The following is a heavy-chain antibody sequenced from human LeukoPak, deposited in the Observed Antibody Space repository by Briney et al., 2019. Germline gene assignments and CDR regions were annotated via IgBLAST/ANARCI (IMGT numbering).Heavy chain of an antibody. CDR3: AKDDERLAIDY. D-gene: IGHD1-1*01. V-gene: IGHV3-11*04. J-gene: IGHJ4*02. CDR1: GFTFSDYY. Sequence: GGSLRLSCAASGFTFSDYYMSWIRQAPGKGLEWVSYISSSGSTIYYADSVKGRFTISRDNAKNSLYLQMNSLRAEDTAVYYCAKDDERLAIDYWGQGTLVTVSS. CDR2: ISSSGSTI.